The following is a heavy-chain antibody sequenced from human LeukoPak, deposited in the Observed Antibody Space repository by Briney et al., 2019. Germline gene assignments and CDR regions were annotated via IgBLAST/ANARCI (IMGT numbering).Heavy chain of an antibody. CDR3: ARDSVTMIQLDY. J-gene: IGHJ4*02. CDR1: GFIFSGYE. CDR2: ISSGGNII. Sequence: GGSLRLSCAASGFIFSGYEMDWVRQAPGKGLEWVSYISSGGNIIYYADSVKGRFTIFRDNAKNSLFLQMNSLRAEDTADYYCARDSVTMIQLDYWGQGTLVTVSS. D-gene: IGHD3-22*01. V-gene: IGHV3-48*03.